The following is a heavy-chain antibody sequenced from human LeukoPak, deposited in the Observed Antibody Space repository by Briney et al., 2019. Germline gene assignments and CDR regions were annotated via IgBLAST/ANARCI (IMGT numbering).Heavy chain of an antibody. CDR1: GDSVSSYH. J-gene: IGHJ3*02. V-gene: IGHV4-59*02. Sequence: SETLSLTCAVSGDSVSSYHWSWIRQPTGKGLEWIGYIYYSGSTNHNPSLESRVTISVDTSKNQFSLKVTSVTAADTAVYYCARDHPSYSGSFTFDIWGQGTMVTVSS. D-gene: IGHD1-26*01. CDR2: IYYSGST. CDR3: ARDHPSYSGSFTFDI.